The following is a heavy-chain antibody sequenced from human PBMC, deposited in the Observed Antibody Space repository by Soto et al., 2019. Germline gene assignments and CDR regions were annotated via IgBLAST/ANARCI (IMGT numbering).Heavy chain of an antibody. J-gene: IGHJ4*02. Sequence: QVQLVESGGGVVQPGRSLRLSCAASGFTFSSYGMHWVRQAPGKGLEWVAVISYDGSNKYYADSVKGRFTISRDNSKNTLYLQMNSLRAEDTAVYYCAKNIRGLITYFDYWGQGTLVTVSS. CDR1: GFTFSSYG. V-gene: IGHV3-30*18. D-gene: IGHD3-22*01. CDR3: AKNIRGLITYFDY. CDR2: ISYDGSNK.